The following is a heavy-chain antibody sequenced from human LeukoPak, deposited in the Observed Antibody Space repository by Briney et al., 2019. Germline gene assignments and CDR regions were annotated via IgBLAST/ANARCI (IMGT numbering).Heavy chain of an antibody. D-gene: IGHD3-9*01. CDR2: FDPEDGET. CDR3: ATVNYDILTGYSPFDY. CDR1: GYTLTELF. V-gene: IGHV1-24*01. Sequence: ASVKVSCKVSGYTLTELFMHWVRQAPGKGLEWMAGFDPEDGETIYAQKFQGRVTMTEDTSTDTAYMELSSLRSEDTAVYYCATVNYDILTGYSPFDYWGQGTLVTVSS. J-gene: IGHJ4*02.